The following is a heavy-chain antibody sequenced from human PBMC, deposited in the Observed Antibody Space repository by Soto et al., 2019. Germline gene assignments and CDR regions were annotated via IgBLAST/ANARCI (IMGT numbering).Heavy chain of an antibody. D-gene: IGHD3-9*01. V-gene: IGHV3-30-3*01. CDR2: ISYDGSNK. Sequence: PGGSLRLSCAASGFTFSSYAMHWVRQAPGKGLEWVAVISYDGSNKYYADSVKGRFTISRDNSKDTLYLQMNSLRAEDTAVYYCARDLRDGYNFYWYPPGYWGQGTLVTVSS. CDR3: ARDLRDGYNFYWYPPGY. CDR1: GFTFSSYA. J-gene: IGHJ4*02.